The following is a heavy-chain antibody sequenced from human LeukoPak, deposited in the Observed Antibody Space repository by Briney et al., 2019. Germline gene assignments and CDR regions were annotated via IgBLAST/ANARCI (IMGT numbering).Heavy chain of an antibody. CDR1: GLTFKVYS. J-gene: IGHJ4*02. CDR3: AKDYYETSGYFDS. D-gene: IGHD3-22*01. V-gene: IGHV3-23*01. CDR2: IGGRGDSI. Sequence: GGSLRLSCAASGLTFKVYSMHWVRHAPGKGLEWVAVIGGRGDSIFYADSVKGRFTTSRDNSKNTVDLQMSSLRAEDTAIYYCAKDYYETSGYFDSWGQGSLVSVSS.